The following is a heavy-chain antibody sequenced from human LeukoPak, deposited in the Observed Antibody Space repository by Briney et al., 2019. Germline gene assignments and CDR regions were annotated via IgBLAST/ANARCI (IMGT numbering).Heavy chain of an antibody. CDR3: ARDFSGEFDY. D-gene: IGHD7-27*01. CDR2: IQEAGSEK. CDR1: GFTFGNYW. J-gene: IGHJ4*02. V-gene: IGHV3-7*01. Sequence: GGSLRLSCAASGFTFGNYWMNWVRQAPGKGLQWVANIQEAGSEKYYVDSVMGRFTISRDNVRNSLYLQMDSLRVEDTATYYCARDFSGEFDYWGQGTLVTVST.